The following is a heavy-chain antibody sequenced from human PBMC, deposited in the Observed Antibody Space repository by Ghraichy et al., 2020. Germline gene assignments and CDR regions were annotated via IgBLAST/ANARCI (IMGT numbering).Heavy chain of an antibody. V-gene: IGHV3-23*01. Sequence: GESLNISCAASGFTFSSYAMSWVRQAPGKGLEWVSAISGSGGSTYYADSVKGRFTISRDNSKNTLYLQMNSLRAEDTAVYYCAKVIVVVVAATPAFDIWGQGTMVTVSS. CDR2: ISGSGGST. CDR3: AKVIVVVVAATPAFDI. J-gene: IGHJ3*02. D-gene: IGHD2-15*01. CDR1: GFTFSSYA.